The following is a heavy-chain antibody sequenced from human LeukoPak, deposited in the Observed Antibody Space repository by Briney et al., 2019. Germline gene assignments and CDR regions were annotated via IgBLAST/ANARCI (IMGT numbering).Heavy chain of an antibody. D-gene: IGHD3-3*01. V-gene: IGHV1-8*02. J-gene: IGHJ4*02. CDR3: ARVYRGITIFGVVIIELFDY. CDR1: GGTFSSYA. CDR2: MNPNSGNT. Sequence: ASVKVSCKASGGTFSSYAISWVRQAPGQGLEWMGWMNPNSGNTGYAQKFQGRVTMTRNTSISTAYMELSGLRSEDTAVYYCARVYRGITIFGVVIIELFDYWGQGTLVTVSS.